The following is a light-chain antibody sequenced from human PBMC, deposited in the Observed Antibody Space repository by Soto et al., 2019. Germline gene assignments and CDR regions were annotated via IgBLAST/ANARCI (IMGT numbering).Light chain of an antibody. V-gene: IGKV3-11*01. Sequence: EIVLTQSPATLSSSPGERATLSCRASQSVSFYFAWYQQKPGQAPRLLIYDASYRAPGIPARFSGSVSGTDFTLTISSLQPEDCAVYDGQQRSNWPYTFGQGTKVDIK. CDR2: DAS. CDR1: QSVSFY. CDR3: QQRSNWPYT. J-gene: IGKJ2*01.